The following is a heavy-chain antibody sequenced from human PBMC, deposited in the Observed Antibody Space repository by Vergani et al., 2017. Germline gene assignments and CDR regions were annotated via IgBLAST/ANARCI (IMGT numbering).Heavy chain of an antibody. J-gene: IGHJ5*02. D-gene: IGHD3-3*01. Sequence: EVQLVQSGAEVKKPGESLKISCKGSGYSFTSYWIGWVRQMPGKGLEWMGIIYPGDSDTRYSPSFQGQVTISADKSISTAYLQWSSLKASDTAMYYCARHLGDDFWSGSINWFDPWGQGTLVTVSS. CDR1: GYSFTSYW. CDR3: ARHLGDDFWSGSINWFDP. V-gene: IGHV5-51*01. CDR2: IYPGDSDT.